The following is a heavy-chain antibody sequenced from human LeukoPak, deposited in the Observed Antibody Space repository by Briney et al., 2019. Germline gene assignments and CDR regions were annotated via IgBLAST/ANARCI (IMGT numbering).Heavy chain of an antibody. V-gene: IGHV4-31*03. CDR1: GGSTSSGGYY. J-gene: IGHJ4*02. D-gene: IGHD3-16*02. Sequence: SETLSLTCTVSGGSTSSGGYYWSWIRQHPGTGLEWIGYIYYSGSTYYNPSLKSRVTISVDTSKNQFSLKLSSVTAADTAVYYCASSTRYYDYVWGSYRPQGVFDYWGQGTLVTVSS. CDR3: ASSTRYYDYVWGSYRPQGVFDY. CDR2: IYYSGST.